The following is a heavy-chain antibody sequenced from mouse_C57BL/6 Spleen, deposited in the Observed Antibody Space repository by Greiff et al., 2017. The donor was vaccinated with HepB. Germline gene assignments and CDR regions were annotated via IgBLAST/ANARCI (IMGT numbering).Heavy chain of an antibody. Sequence: VHVKQSGPELVKPGASVKISCKASGYSFTGYYMNWVKQSPEKSLEWIGELNPSTVGTTYNQKFKAKATLTVDKSSSTAYMQLHSLTSEDSAVYYCAREKYGSWFAYWGQGTLVTVAA. J-gene: IGHJ3*01. D-gene: IGHD2-2*01. V-gene: IGHV1-42*01. CDR2: LNPSTVGT. CDR1: GYSFTGYY. CDR3: AREKYGSWFAY.